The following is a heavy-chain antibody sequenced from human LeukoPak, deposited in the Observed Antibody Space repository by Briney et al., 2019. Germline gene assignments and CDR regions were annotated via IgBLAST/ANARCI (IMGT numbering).Heavy chain of an antibody. J-gene: IGHJ4*02. Sequence: PGRSLRLSCAASGFTFSSYGMPWVRQAPGKGLEWVAVISYDGSNKYYADSVKGRFTISRDNSKNTLYLQMNSLRAEDTAVYYCARGPPVLRFLEWLLSYWGQGTLVTVSS. CDR2: ISYDGSNK. V-gene: IGHV3-30*03. D-gene: IGHD3-3*01. CDR1: GFTFSSYG. CDR3: ARGPPVLRFLEWLLSY.